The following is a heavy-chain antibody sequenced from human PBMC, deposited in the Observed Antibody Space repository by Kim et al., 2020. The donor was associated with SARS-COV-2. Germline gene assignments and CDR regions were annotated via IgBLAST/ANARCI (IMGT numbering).Heavy chain of an antibody. CDR2: ITESGAKT. J-gene: IGHJ6*02. V-gene: IGHV3-23*01. Sequence: GGSLRLSCAASGFTFGTTYAMTWVRQAPGRGLEWVSGITESGAKTYYTYSVRGRFAISRDNPKNTVYLQMNSLRAEDTAVYFCARGTVAGGLTGGLDVWGQGTTVTVAS. CDR1: GFTFGTTYA. D-gene: IGHD6-19*01. CDR3: ARGTVAGGLTGGLDV.